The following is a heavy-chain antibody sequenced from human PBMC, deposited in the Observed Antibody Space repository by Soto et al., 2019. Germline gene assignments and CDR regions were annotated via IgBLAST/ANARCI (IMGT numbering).Heavy chain of an antibody. V-gene: IGHV4-39*02. Sequence: SETLSLTCTVSDGSISTSSYYWGWIRQSPGKGLEWIGTIFYTGRTYYNPSLESRVTLSVDTSKNQFPLHLTSVTAADTAVYYCARDPPGPWGQGTLVTVSS. CDR1: DGSISTSSYY. CDR3: ARDPPGP. CDR2: IFYTGRT. J-gene: IGHJ5*02.